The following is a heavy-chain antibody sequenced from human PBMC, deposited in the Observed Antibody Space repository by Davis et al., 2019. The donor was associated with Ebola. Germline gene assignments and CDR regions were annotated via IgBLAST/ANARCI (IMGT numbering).Heavy chain of an antibody. V-gene: IGHV4-61*01. D-gene: IGHD3-10*01. Sequence: PSETLSLTCTVSGGSVSSGSYYWSWIRQPPGKGLEWIGYIYYSGSTNYNPSLKSRVTISVDTSKNQFSLKLSSVTAADTAVYYCARGPLKVQGVILRPFDYWGQGTLVTVSS. CDR1: GGSVSSGSYY. CDR3: ARGPLKVQGVILRPFDY. CDR2: IYYSGST. J-gene: IGHJ4*02.